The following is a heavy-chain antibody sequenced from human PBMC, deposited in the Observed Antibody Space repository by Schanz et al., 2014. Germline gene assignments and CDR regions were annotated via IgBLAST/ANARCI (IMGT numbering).Heavy chain of an antibody. CDR2: IGTAGDT. CDR3: ARVRRRIATPSTPSFRNYYYYAMDV. V-gene: IGHV3-13*04. Sequence: EVQLVESGGGLVQPGGSLRLSCAASGFSIRNHDMHWVRQATGAGLEWVSAIGTAGDTFYLDSVEGRFTISRENAKNSLYHQMNSLRAGDTSVYFCARVRRRIATPSTPSFRNYYYYAMDVWGRGTTVTVSS. CDR1: GFSIRNHD. J-gene: IGHJ6*02. D-gene: IGHD6-13*01.